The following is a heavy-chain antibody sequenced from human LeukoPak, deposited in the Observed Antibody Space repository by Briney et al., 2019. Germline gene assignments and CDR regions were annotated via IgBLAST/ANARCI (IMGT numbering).Heavy chain of an antibody. CDR1: GGSISNYF. CDR2: IYTNGNT. D-gene: IGHD5-18*01. J-gene: IGHJ4*02. V-gene: IGHV4-4*07. CDR3: ARCTSYGYFDY. Sequence: SETLSLTCTVAGGSISNYFWSWVRQPAGKGLEWIGRIYTNGNTNSNPSLKSRVTMSLDPSKNQFSMKLSSVTAADTAVYFCARCTSYGYFDYWGQGTLVTVSS.